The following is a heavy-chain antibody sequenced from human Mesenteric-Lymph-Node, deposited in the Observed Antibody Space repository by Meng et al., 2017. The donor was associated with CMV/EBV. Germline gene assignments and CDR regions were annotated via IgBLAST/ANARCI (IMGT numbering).Heavy chain of an antibody. CDR2: ISSSSSYI. V-gene: IGHV3-21*04. Sequence: GGSLRLSCAASGFTFSSYSMNWVRQAPGKGLEWVSSISSSSSYIYYADSVKGRFTISRDNSKNTLYLQMSSLRAEDTAVYYCARVMYYYDSGSYYMATWGQGTLVTVSS. CDR3: ARVMYYYDSGSYYMAT. D-gene: IGHD3-10*01. CDR1: GFTFSSYS. J-gene: IGHJ5*02.